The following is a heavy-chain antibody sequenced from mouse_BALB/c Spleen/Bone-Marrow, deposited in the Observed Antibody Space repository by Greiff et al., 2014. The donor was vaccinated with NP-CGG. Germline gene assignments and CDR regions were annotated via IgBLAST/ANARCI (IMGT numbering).Heavy chain of an antibody. D-gene: IGHD2-1*01. V-gene: IGHV1-18*01. Sequence: EVKLQESGPELVKPGASVKISCKTSGYTFTEYTMHWVKQSLGKSLEWIGAINPNNGGSTYNQKFKGKATLTVDKSSSTAYMEPRSLTSEDSAVYYCVRGFYFGNYVFAYWGQGTLVTVSA. J-gene: IGHJ3*01. CDR2: INPNNGGS. CDR3: VRGFYFGNYVFAY. CDR1: GYTFTEYT.